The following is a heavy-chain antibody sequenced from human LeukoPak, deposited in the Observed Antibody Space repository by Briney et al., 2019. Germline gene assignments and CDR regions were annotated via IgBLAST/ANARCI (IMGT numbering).Heavy chain of an antibody. CDR3: ARGSVDDRSGYYLGY. CDR1: GFTFSDYY. J-gene: IGHJ4*02. V-gene: IGHV3-11*06. CDR2: ISSSSSIT. D-gene: IGHD3-22*01. Sequence: GGSLRLSCAASGFTFSDYYMNWIRQAPGKGLEWVSYISSSSSITNYADSVKGRFTISRDNAKNSLYLQMNSLRAEDTAVYYCARGSVDDRSGYYLGYWGQGTLVTVSS.